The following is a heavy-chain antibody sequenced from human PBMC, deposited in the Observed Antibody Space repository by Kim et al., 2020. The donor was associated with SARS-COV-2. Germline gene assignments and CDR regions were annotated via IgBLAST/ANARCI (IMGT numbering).Heavy chain of an antibody. J-gene: IGHJ4*02. CDR2: FDPEDGET. V-gene: IGHV1-24*01. D-gene: IGHD5-12*01. CDR1: GYTLTELS. CDR3: ATFNVDIVATTVYYFDY. Sequence: ASVKVSCKVSGYTLTELSMHWVRQAPGKGLEWMGGFDPEDGETIYAQKFQGRVTMTEDTSTDTAYMELSSLRSEDTAVYYCATFNVDIVATTVYYFDYWGQGTLVTVSS.